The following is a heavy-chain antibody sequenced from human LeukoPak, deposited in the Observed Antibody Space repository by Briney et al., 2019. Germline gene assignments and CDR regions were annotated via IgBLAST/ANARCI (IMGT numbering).Heavy chain of an antibody. D-gene: IGHD3-22*01. J-gene: IGHJ3*02. Sequence: GASVKVSCKASGYTFTSYYMHWVRQAPGQGLEWMGGIIPIFGTANYAQKFQGRVTITADKSTSTAYMELRSLRSEDTAVYYCARTYYYDSSGYDAFDIWGQGTMVTVSS. CDR1: GYTFTSYY. CDR2: IIPIFGTA. CDR3: ARTYYYDSSGYDAFDI. V-gene: IGHV1-69*06.